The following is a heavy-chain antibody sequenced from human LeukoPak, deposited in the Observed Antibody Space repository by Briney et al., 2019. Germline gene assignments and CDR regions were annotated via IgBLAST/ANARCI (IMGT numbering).Heavy chain of an antibody. J-gene: IGHJ3*02. V-gene: IGHV4-31*03. D-gene: IGHD3-22*01. CDR3: ARSLPITMIVVASLGAFDI. CDR2: IYYSGST. CDR1: GGSISSGGYY. Sequence: SETLSLTCTVSGGSISSGGYYWSWIRQHPGKGLEWIGYIYYSGSTYYNPSLNSRVTISVDTSKNQFSLKLSSVTAADTAVYYCARSLPITMIVVASLGAFDIWGQGTMVTVSS.